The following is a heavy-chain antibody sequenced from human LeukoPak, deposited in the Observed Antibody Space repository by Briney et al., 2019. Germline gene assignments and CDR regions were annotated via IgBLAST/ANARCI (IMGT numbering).Heavy chain of an antibody. J-gene: IGHJ3*01. CDR1: VYTFTDFY. Sequence: GASVKVSCKASVYTFTDFYMHLLRQAPGQGLEWMGWINPKSGGTRYAQRFQGRVTMTRDTSISTSYMEVSRLIYDDTAVYYCAREAGDNAYDVWGQGTMVTVSS. V-gene: IGHV1-2*02. D-gene: IGHD2-21*01. CDR3: AREAGDNAYDV. CDR2: INPKSGGT.